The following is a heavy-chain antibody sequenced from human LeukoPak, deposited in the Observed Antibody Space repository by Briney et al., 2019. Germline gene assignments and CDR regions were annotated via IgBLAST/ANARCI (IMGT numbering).Heavy chain of an antibody. D-gene: IGHD3-3*01. V-gene: IGHV3-7*03. Sequence: GGSLRLSCVASGFTFGKYWMSWVRRAPGKGLEWVANIKLDGSEKNYVDSVKGRFTISRDNTKNSLYLQMNSLRVEDTAVFYCARDQYDTWSRRGNFDSWGQGTLVIVSS. J-gene: IGHJ4*02. CDR2: IKLDGSEK. CDR1: GFTFGKYW. CDR3: ARDQYDTWSRRGNFDS.